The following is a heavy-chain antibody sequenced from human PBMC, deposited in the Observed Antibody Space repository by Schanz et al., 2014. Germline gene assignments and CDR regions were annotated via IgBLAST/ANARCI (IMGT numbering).Heavy chain of an antibody. CDR3: AGGPRGGYIEY. J-gene: IGHJ4*02. V-gene: IGHV3-NL1*01. CDR2: IYSGGST. D-gene: IGHD3-16*01. Sequence: QVQLVESGGGVVQPGRSLRLSCAASGFTFSAYGMHWVRQAPGKGLEWVAVIYSGGSTYYADSVKGRFTISRDNSKDTVYLQMNSLRAEDTAVYYCAGGPRGGYIEYWGQGTLVIVSS. CDR1: GFTFSAYG.